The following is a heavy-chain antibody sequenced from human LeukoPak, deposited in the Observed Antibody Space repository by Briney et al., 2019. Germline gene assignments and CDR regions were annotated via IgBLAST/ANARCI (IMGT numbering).Heavy chain of an antibody. D-gene: IGHD2-2*01. CDR2: ISKSGTYI. CDR3: AREVVIVVEPAANTIDY. V-gene: IGHV3-21*01. CDR1: GFTFRDYT. J-gene: IGHJ4*02. Sequence: GSLRLSCAASGFTFRDYTMNWVRPAPGKGLEWVSAISKSGTYIKYADSVKGRFTVSRDNAKNSLFLQMNSLRVEDTAVYYCAREVVIVVEPAANTIDYWGQGTRVTVSS.